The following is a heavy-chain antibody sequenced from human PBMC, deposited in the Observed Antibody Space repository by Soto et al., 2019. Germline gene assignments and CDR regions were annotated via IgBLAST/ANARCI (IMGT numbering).Heavy chain of an antibody. V-gene: IGHV3-9*01. CDR2: ISWNSGSL. J-gene: IGHJ6*03. CDR3: AKGIRFYSYVRYYWRYMLV. Sequence: GGSLILSCAASGFTFDDYAMHRVRQATGKGLEWVSGISWNSGSLGYSDSVKGRLTISRDNAKNSLYLQMNSLRAEDTALYYCAKGIRFYSYVRYYWRYMLVWCKAPTVTVSS. D-gene: IGHD5-18*01. CDR1: GFTFDDYA.